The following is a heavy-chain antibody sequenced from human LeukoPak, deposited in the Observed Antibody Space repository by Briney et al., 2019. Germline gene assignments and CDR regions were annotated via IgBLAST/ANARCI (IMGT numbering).Heavy chain of an antibody. CDR3: AKTRSYYYYMAV. J-gene: IGHJ6*03. Sequence: ASVKVFCKASGYTFTTYGISWVRQGPGHGLEGMGWISVYNGNTNYAQKFQGRVTMTTDTFASTAYMELRSLRSDDTAVYYCAKTRSYYYYMAVWGKGTTVTVSS. V-gene: IGHV1-18*01. CDR2: ISVYNGNT. CDR1: GYTFTTYG.